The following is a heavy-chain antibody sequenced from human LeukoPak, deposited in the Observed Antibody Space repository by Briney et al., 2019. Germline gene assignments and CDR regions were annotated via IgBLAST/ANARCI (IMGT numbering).Heavy chain of an antibody. CDR2: INHSGST. D-gene: IGHD1-26*01. CDR1: GGSLSGYY. Sequence: SETLCLTCAVYGGSLSGYYWSWIRQPPGKGLEWIGEINHSGSTNYNPSLKSRVTISVDTSKNQFSLKLSSVTAADTAVYYCASLRRGYGGSYYYYYMDVWGKGTTVTVSS. J-gene: IGHJ6*03. V-gene: IGHV4-34*01. CDR3: ASLRRGYGGSYYYYYMDV.